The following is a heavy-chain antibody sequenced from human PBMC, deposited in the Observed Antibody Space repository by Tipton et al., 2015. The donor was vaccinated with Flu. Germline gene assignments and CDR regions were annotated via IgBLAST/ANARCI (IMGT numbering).Heavy chain of an antibody. J-gene: IGHJ4*02. CDR3: ARVGWQQPSPYY. CDR2: IYNGGSP. Sequence: TLSLTCTVSGASISSNGYYWTWIRQHPGEGLEWIGYIYNGGSPAYNSSLKSRVSISIGTSKNQFSLNMRSVTAADTAVYYCARVGWQQPSPYYWGQGTSVTVSS. CDR1: GASISSNGYY. V-gene: IGHV4-31*03. D-gene: IGHD6-13*01.